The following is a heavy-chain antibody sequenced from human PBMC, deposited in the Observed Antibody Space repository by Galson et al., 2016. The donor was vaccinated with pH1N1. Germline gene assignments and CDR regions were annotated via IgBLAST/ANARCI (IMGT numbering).Heavy chain of an antibody. CDR3: AKDSGYQPLLNYFFDY. CDR2: ISGSGSST. J-gene: IGHJ4*02. Sequence: SLRLSCAASGFTFSSYAMSWVRQAPGKGLEWVSGISGSGSSTYYADSVKGRFTISRDKSKNTLHLQMDSPRAEDTAIYFCAKDSGYQPLLNYFFDYWGRGALVTVSS. V-gene: IGHV3-23*01. CDR1: GFTFSSYA. D-gene: IGHD2-2*01.